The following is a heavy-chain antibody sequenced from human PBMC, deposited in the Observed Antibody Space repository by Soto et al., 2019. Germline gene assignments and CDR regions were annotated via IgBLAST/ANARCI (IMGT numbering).Heavy chain of an antibody. D-gene: IGHD2-21*02. CDR2: IYYSGST. CDR3: ARDGVTLDGNDAFDI. J-gene: IGHJ3*02. V-gene: IGHV4-39*07. CDR1: GGSISSSSYY. Sequence: SETLSLTCTVSGGSISSSSYYWGWIRQPPGKGLEWIGSIYYSGSTYYNPSLKSRVTISVDTSKNQFSLKLSSVTAADTAVYYCARDGVTLDGNDAFDIWGQGTMVTVSS.